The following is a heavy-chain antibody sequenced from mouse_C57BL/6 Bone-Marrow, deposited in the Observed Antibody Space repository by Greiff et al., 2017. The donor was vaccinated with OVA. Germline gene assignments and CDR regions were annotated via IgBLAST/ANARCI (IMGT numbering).Heavy chain of an antibody. CDR1: GFTFTDYY. Sequence: EVMLVESGGGLVQPGGSLSLSCAASGFTFTDYYMSWVRQPPGKALEWLGFIRNKANGYTTEYSASVKGRLTISRDTSQSILYLQMNALRAEDSATYYCARFYYDYCYYYAMDDWGQGTSVTVSS. CDR3: ARFYYDYCYYYAMDD. J-gene: IGHJ4*01. CDR2: IRNKANGYTT. V-gene: IGHV7-3*01. D-gene: IGHD2-4*01.